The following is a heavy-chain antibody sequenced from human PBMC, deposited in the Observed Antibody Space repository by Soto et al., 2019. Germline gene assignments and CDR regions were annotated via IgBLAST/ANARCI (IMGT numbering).Heavy chain of an antibody. CDR3: ARRHGIDGGSDRFDI. V-gene: IGHV5-51*01. Sequence: ESLNISSKGSGYRLSAYQNGWASHLRLKVLEWRGYVNPGHLRSPGAPSFQRQATSSPDKSSGTAHLQWSSLKASDAAMYYCARRHGIDGGSDRFDIWGQGTMVTVS. D-gene: IGHD1-26*01. CDR2: VNPGHLRS. CDR1: GYRLSAYQ. J-gene: IGHJ3*02.